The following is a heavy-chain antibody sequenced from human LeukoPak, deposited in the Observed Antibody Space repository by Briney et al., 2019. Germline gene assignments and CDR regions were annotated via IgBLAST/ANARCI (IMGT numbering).Heavy chain of an antibody. CDR3: AKDPFGIQLWSQVDY. CDR1: GFTFSSYA. Sequence: PGGSLRLSCAASGFTFSSYAMSWVRQAPGRGLEWVSAISGSGGSTYYADSVKGRFTISRDNSKNTLYLQMNSLRAEDTAVYYCAKDPFGIQLWSQVDYWGQGTLVTVSS. V-gene: IGHV3-23*01. CDR2: ISGSGGST. J-gene: IGHJ4*02. D-gene: IGHD5-18*01.